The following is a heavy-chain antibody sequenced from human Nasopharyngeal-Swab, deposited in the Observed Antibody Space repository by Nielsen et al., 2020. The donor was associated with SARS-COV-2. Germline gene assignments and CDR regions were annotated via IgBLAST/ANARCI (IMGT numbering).Heavy chain of an antibody. D-gene: IGHD6-19*01. CDR2: TYYRSMWNN. V-gene: IGHV6-1*01. Sequence: SQTLSLTCAISGDSVSNHISALNWLSPSPSRGLEFLVMTYYRSMWNNDYAVSVRGRITINPDPSKNQFSLQLNSVNPEDTAVYYCARIAVAVSPVWGQGTLVTVSS. CDR1: GDSVSNHISA. CDR3: ARIAVAVSPV. J-gene: IGHJ4*02.